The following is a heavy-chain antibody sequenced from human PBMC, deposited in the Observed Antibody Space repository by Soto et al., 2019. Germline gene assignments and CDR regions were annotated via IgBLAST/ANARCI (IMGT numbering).Heavy chain of an antibody. CDR2: INYSGST. CDR3: ARRDCGGDCYSWYY. J-gene: IGHJ4*02. Sequence: SETLSLTCTVSDGSIDSSAYSWGWIRQPPGKGLEWIGSINYSGSTYYSPSLKSRVTISIDTSRNQFSLRLSSVTAADTAVYYCARRDCGGDCYSWYYWGQGTLVTVSS. CDR1: DGSIDSSAYS. D-gene: IGHD2-21*02. V-gene: IGHV4-39*01.